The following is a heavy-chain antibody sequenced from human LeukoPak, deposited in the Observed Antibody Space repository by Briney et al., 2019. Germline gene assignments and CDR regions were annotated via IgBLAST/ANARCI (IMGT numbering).Heavy chain of an antibody. CDR3: AKDRGAGSSWYATMPTD. CDR2: ISWNSGSI. V-gene: IGHV3-9*02. Sequence: GGSLRLSCAASGFTSDDYAMHWVRQAPGKGLEWVSGISWNSGSIGYADSVKGRFTISRDNAKNSLYLQMNSLRAEDTALYYCAKDRGAGSSWYATMPTDWGQGTLVTVSS. CDR1: GFTSDDYA. D-gene: IGHD6-13*01. J-gene: IGHJ4*02.